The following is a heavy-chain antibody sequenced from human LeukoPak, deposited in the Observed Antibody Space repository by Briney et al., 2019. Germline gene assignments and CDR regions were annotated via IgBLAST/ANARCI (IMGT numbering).Heavy chain of an antibody. Sequence: SETLSLTCTLSGGSISNYYWTWIRQPPGKGLEWIGYIYNSGSTNYNPSLKSRVTISVDTSKNQFSLKLSSVTAADTAVYYCARVGDYALKDWGQGNLVTVSS. CDR2: IYNSGST. V-gene: IGHV4-59*01. CDR3: ARVGDYALKD. J-gene: IGHJ4*02. CDR1: GGSISNYY. D-gene: IGHD4-17*01.